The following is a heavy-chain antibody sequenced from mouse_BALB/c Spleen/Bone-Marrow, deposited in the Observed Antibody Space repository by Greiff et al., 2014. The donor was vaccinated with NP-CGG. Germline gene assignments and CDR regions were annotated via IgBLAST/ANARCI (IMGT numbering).Heavy chain of an antibody. D-gene: IGHD2-10*01. CDR3: AIGLLGDY. J-gene: IGHJ4*01. Sequence: VQVVESGAELVKPGASVKLSCKASGYTFTSYWMHWVKQRPGQGLEWIGEINPSNGRTNYNEKFKSKATLTVDKSSSTAYMRLSSLTSEDSAVYYCAIGLLGDYWGQGTSVTVSS. V-gene: IGHV1S81*02. CDR1: GYTFTSYW. CDR2: INPSNGRT.